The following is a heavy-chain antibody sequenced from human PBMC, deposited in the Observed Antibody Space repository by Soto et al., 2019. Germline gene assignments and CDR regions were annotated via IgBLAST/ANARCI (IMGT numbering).Heavy chain of an antibody. Sequence: SETLSLTCTVSGGSISSYYWSWIRQSPGKGLEWIGYMYYSGSTNYNPSLKSRVTISIDTSRNQFSLKLSSVTAADTAVYYCERRTFGVVKYSGQGTLVSVSS. V-gene: IGHV4-59*01. CDR2: MYYSGST. J-gene: IGHJ4*02. CDR1: GGSISSYY. CDR3: ERRTFGVVKY. D-gene: IGHD3-3*01.